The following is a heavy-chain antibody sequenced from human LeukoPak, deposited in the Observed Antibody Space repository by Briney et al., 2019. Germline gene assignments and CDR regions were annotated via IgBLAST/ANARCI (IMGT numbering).Heavy chain of an antibody. CDR2: ISYDESNK. D-gene: IGHD2-2*01. CDR1: GFTFSSYA. Sequence: GRSLRLSCAASGFTFSSYAMHWVRQAPGKGLEWVAVISYDESNKYYADSVKGRFTISRDNSKNTLYLQMNSLRAEDTAVYYCARDDGVVVDPSGDEQQESGGYWGQGTLVTVSS. CDR3: ARDDGVVVDPSGDEQQESGGY. J-gene: IGHJ4*02. V-gene: IGHV3-30*01.